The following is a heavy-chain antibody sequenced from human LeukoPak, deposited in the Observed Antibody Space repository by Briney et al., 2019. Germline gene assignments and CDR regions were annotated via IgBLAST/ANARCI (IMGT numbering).Heavy chain of an antibody. J-gene: IGHJ4*02. CDR2: MNPNSGNT. V-gene: IGHV1-8*01. Sequence: ASVKVSCKASGYTFTSYDINWVRQATGQGLEWMGWMNPNSGNTGYAQKFQGRVTMTRNTSISTAYMELSSLRSEDTAVYYCARGYNFMVEATSRSVDDYWGQGTLVTVSS. CDR3: ARGYNFMVEATSRSVDDY. CDR1: GYTFTSYD. D-gene: IGHD1-26*01.